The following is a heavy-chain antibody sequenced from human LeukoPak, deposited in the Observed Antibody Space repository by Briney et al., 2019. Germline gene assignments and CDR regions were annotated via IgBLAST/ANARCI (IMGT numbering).Heavy chain of an antibody. J-gene: IGHJ5*02. CDR1: AYSISSGYY. Sequence: SETLSLTCTVSAYSISSGYYWGWIRQPPGKGLEWIGSIYHSGNTCYNPSLKSRVTMSVDTSKNQFSLNLSSVTAADTAVYYCARDSSGYSYANWFDPWGQGTLVTVSS. V-gene: IGHV4-38-2*02. CDR2: IYHSGNT. CDR3: ARDSSGYSYANWFDP. D-gene: IGHD5-18*01.